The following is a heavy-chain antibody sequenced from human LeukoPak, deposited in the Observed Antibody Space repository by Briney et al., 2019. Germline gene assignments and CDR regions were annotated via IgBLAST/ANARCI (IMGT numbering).Heavy chain of an antibody. V-gene: IGHV3-23*01. CDR1: GFTFSSYA. D-gene: IGHD6-13*01. Sequence: GGSLRLSCAASGFTFSSYAMSWVRQAPGKGLEWVSAISGCGGSTYYADSVKGRFTISRDNSKNTLYLQMNSLRAEDTAVYYCAKDPTFGGRSSLSVYWGQGTLVTVSS. CDR3: AKDPTFGGRSSLSVY. J-gene: IGHJ4*02. CDR2: ISGCGGST.